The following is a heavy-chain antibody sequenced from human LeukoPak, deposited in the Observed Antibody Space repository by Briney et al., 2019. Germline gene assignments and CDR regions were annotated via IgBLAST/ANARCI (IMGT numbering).Heavy chain of an antibody. CDR1: GFTFSSYS. Sequence: PGGSLRLSCAASGFTFSSYSMNWVRQAPGKGLEWLSYISSSGSNKYYADSVKGRFTISRDNAKNSLYLQMNSLRAEDTAVYYCARFGRSGYYSDAFDIWGQGTMVTVSS. CDR3: ARFGRSGYYSDAFDI. CDR2: ISSSGSNK. D-gene: IGHD3-22*01. J-gene: IGHJ3*02. V-gene: IGHV3-48*04.